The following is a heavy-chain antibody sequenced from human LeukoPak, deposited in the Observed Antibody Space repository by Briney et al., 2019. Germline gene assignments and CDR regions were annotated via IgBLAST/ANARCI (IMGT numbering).Heavy chain of an antibody. J-gene: IGHJ4*02. CDR1: GGSISSGGYY. D-gene: IGHD1-26*01. CDR2: IYYSGST. CDR3: ARESGSYYTGRKEGVDY. Sequence: PSQTLSLTCTVSGGSISSGGYYWSWIRQHPGKGLEWIGYIYYSGSTYYNPSLKSRVTISVDTSKNQFSLKLSSVTAADTAVYYCARESGSYYTGRKEGVDYWGQGTLVTVSS. V-gene: IGHV4-31*03.